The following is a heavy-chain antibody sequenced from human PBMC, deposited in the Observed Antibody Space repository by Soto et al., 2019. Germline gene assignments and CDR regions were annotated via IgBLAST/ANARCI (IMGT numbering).Heavy chain of an antibody. V-gene: IGHV4-30-4*01. J-gene: IGHJ5*02. D-gene: IGHD3-10*01. CDR3: AREEVAYFGSGSHNWFDP. Sequence: PSETLSLTCTVSGGSISSGDYYWSWIRQPPGKGLEWIGYIYYSGSTYYNPSLKSRVTISVDTSKNQFSLKLSSVTAADTAMYYCAREEVAYFGSGSHNWFDPWGQGTLVTVSS. CDR1: GGSISSGDYY. CDR2: IYYSGST.